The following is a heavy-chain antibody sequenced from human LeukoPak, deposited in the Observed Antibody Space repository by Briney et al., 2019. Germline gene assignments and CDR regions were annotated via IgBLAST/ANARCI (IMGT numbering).Heavy chain of an antibody. J-gene: IGHJ4*02. D-gene: IGHD4/OR15-4a*01. CDR2: ISYDGSNK. Sequence: PGGSLRLSCAASGFTFSSYAMHWVRQAPGKGLEWVAVISYDGSNKYYADSVKGRFTISRDNSKNTLFLQMNSLRAEDTAIYYCAKERDYGPADYWGQGTLATVSS. V-gene: IGHV3-30-3*01. CDR3: AKERDYGPADY. CDR1: GFTFSSYA.